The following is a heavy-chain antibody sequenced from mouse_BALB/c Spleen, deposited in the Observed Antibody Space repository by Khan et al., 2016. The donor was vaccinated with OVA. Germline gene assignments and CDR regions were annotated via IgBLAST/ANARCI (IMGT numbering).Heavy chain of an antibody. CDR1: GYSIASDYA. D-gene: IGHD1-1*01. J-gene: IGHJ2*01. Sequence: EVQLQESGPGLVRPSQSLSLTCTVTGYSIASDYAWNWIRQFPGNKLEWMGFISYSGNTNYNPSLKSRISITRDTSKTQFFLQLNSVTTEDTARYYCARVYGGDFDYWGQGTPLTVSS. CDR2: ISYSGNT. CDR3: ARVYGGDFDY. V-gene: IGHV3-2*02.